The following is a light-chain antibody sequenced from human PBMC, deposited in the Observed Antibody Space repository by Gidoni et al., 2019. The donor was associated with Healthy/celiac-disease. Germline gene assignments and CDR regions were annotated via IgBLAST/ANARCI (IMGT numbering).Light chain of an antibody. CDR1: QSVSSSY. CDR2: GAS. CDR3: QQYGSSVLT. J-gene: IGKJ4*01. Sequence: IVLTQSPGTLSLSPGESATLSCRASQSVSSSYLAWYQQKPGQAPRLLIYGASSRATGIPDRFSGSGSGTDFTLTISRLEPEDFAVYYCQQYGSSVLTFGGGTKVEIK. V-gene: IGKV3-20*01.